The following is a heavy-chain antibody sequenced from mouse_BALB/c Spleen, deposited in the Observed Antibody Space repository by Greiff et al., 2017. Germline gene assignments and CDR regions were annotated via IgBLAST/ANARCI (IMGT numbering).Heavy chain of an antibody. CDR2: IYPYNGGT. J-gene: IGHJ4*01. D-gene: IGHD2-10*02. Sequence: EVQLQQSGPELVKPGASVKISCKASGYTFTDYNMHWVKQSHGKSLEWIGYIYPYNGGTGYNQKFKSKATLTVDNSSSTAYMELRSLTSEDSAVYYCAREGYGNYVGAMDYWGQGTSVTVSS. CDR1: GYTFTDYN. CDR3: AREGYGNYVGAMDY. V-gene: IGHV1S29*02.